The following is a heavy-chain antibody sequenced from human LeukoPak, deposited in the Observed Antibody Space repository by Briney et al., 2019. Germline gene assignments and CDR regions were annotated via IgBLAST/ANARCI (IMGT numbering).Heavy chain of an antibody. J-gene: IGHJ3*02. CDR1: GFTFSSYN. D-gene: IGHD3-10*01. CDR3: AKSADMVRGDLGAFDI. V-gene: IGHV3-21*04. CDR2: ITSGSSYI. Sequence: SGGSLRLSCAASGFTFSSYNMNWVRQAPGKGLEWVSSITSGSSYIYYADSVKGRFTISRDNSKNTLYLQMNSLRAEDTAVYYCAKSADMVRGDLGAFDIWGQGTMVTVSS.